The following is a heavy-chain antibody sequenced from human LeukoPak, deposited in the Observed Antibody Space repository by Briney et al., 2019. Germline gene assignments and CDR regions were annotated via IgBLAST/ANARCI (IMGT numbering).Heavy chain of an antibody. CDR2: INPSGGTT. D-gene: IGHD2-2*03. V-gene: IGHV1-46*01. CDR1: GYTFTNYY. CDR3: ARVGYCSTTSCPFDY. Sequence: ASVKVSFKASGYTFTNYYMHWVRQAPGQGLEWMGIINPSGGTTIYAQKFQGRVTMTTDTSTSTVYMELSSLRSEDTAVYYCARVGYCSTTSCPFDYWGQGTLVTVSS. J-gene: IGHJ4*02.